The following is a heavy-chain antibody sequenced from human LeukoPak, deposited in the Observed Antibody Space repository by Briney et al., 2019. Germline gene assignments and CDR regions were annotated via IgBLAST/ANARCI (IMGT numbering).Heavy chain of an antibody. Sequence: GASVKVSCKASGYTFTAYYMHWVRQAPGQGLEWMGWVNPNNGGTSFSQKFQGRVTMTRDTSINTAYMELSRLTSDDTAVYYCAGLAISATSDYWGQGTLVTVSS. CDR1: GYTFTAYY. CDR2: VNPNNGGT. D-gene: IGHD3-3*02. V-gene: IGHV1-2*02. J-gene: IGHJ4*02. CDR3: AGLAISATSDY.